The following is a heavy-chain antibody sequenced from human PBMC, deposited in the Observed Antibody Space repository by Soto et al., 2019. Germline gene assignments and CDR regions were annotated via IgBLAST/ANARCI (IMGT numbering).Heavy chain of an antibody. CDR3: ARGPQYYDFWSGYNWFDP. J-gene: IGHJ5*02. V-gene: IGHV4-34*01. CDR2: INHSGST. Sequence: SETLSLTCAVYGGSFSGYYWSWIRQPPGKGLEWIGEINHSGSTTYNPSLKSRVTISVDTSKNQFSLKRSSVTAADTAVYYCARGPQYYDFWSGYNWFDPWGQGTLVPVSS. CDR1: GGSFSGYY. D-gene: IGHD3-3*01.